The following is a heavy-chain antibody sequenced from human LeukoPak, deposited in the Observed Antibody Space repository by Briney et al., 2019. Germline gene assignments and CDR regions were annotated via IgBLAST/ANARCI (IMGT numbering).Heavy chain of an antibody. CDR2: ISGSGDNT. V-gene: IGHV3-23*01. CDR1: GFTFSSYA. D-gene: IGHD3-16*01. CDR3: VCLGLGGLSLD. J-gene: IGHJ4*02. Sequence: GGSLRLSCAASGFTFSSYAMNWVRQAPGKGLEWISSISGSGDNTDYADSVKGRFTISRDNAKNTLYLQMNSLRVEDTAVYYCVCLGLGGLSLDWGQGTLVTVSS.